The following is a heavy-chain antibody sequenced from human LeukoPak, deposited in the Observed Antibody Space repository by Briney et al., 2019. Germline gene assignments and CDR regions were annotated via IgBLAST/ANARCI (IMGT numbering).Heavy chain of an antibody. V-gene: IGHV1-8*03. CDR3: ARGATLYDSSGYYFWFDP. CDR1: GYTFTSYD. CDR2: MNPNSGNT. J-gene: IGHJ5*02. Sequence: ASVKVSCKASGYTFTSYDINWVRQATGQGLEWMGWMNPNSGNTGYAQKFQGRVTITRDASISTAYMELSSLRSEDTAVYYCARGATLYDSSGYYFWFDPWGQGTLVTVSS. D-gene: IGHD3-22*01.